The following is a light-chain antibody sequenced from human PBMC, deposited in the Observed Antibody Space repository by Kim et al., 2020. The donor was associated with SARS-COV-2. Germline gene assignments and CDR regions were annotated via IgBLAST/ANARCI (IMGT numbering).Light chain of an antibody. CDR2: GTS. CDR1: QSVSSNF. V-gene: IGKV3-20*01. J-gene: IGKJ4*01. CDR3: QQYGSSPLT. Sequence: EIVLTQSPGTLSLSPGERVTLSCRATQSVSSNFLAWYQRKPGQAPRLLIFGTSSRATGIPDRFSGSGSGTDFTLTISRLEPEDFAVYYCQQYGSSPLTFGGGTKVDIK.